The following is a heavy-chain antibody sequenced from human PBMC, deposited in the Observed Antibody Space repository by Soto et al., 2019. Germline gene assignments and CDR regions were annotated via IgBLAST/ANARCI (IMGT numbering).Heavy chain of an antibody. CDR3: ARGGKPRPADY. J-gene: IGHJ4*02. D-gene: IGHD2-15*01. V-gene: IGHV3-7*05. Sequence: GGSLRLSCAASGLTFSSYWMSWVRQAPGKGLEWVANIKQDGSEKYYVDSVKGRFTISRDNAKNSLYLQMNSLRAEDTAVYYVARGGKPRPADYWGQGTLVTVSS. CDR1: GLTFSSYW. CDR2: IKQDGSEK.